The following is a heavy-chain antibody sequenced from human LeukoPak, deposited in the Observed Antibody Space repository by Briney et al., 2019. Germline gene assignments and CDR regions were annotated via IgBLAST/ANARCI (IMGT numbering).Heavy chain of an antibody. V-gene: IGHV3-21*01. Sequence: GGSLRLSCEASEFTLNTIPMTWVRQAPGKGLEWVSSISSSSSYIYYADSVKGRFTISRDNAKNSLYLQMNSLRAEDTAVYYCARMGDILTGYPVDYWGQGTLVTVSS. J-gene: IGHJ4*02. D-gene: IGHD3-9*01. CDR1: EFTLNTIP. CDR3: ARMGDILTGYPVDY. CDR2: ISSSSSYI.